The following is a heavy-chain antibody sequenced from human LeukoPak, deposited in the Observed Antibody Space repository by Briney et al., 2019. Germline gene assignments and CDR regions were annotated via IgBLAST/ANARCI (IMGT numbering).Heavy chain of an antibody. J-gene: IGHJ6*02. D-gene: IGHD3-10*01. CDR1: GFSFSSSW. CDR2: ISSSSSYI. CDR3: AKDLITMVRGSPMDV. V-gene: IGHV3-21*01. Sequence: GGSLRLSCVASGFSFSSSWMNWVRQAPGKGLEWVSSISSSSSYIYYADSVKGRFTISRDDSRNTLYLQLSSLRAEDTAVYYCAKDLITMVRGSPMDVWGQGTTVTVSS.